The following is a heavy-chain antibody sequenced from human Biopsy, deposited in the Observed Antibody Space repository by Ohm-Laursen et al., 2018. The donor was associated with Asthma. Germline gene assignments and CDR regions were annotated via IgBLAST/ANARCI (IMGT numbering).Heavy chain of an antibody. CDR2: IYSGGST. V-gene: IGHV3-53*01. Sequence: SLRFSCSASGFSVSSNYMSWVRQAPGKGLEWVSVIYSGGSTYYADSVKGRFTISRDNSKNTLDLQMNSLRAEDTAVYYCGRDYPLVDWGQGTLVTVSS. CDR1: GFSVSSNY. D-gene: IGHD2-15*01. J-gene: IGHJ4*02. CDR3: GRDYPLVD.